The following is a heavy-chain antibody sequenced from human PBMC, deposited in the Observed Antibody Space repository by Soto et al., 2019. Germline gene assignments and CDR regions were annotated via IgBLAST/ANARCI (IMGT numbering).Heavy chain of an antibody. D-gene: IGHD2-8*01. Sequence: ETLSLTCAVYGGSFSGYYWSWIRQPPGKGLEWIGEINHSGSTNYNPSLKSRVTISVDTSKNQFSLKLSSVTAADTAVYYCARGTGVGYYYGTDVWGQGTTVTVSS. CDR3: ARGTGVGYYYGTDV. CDR1: GGSFSGYY. V-gene: IGHV4-34*01. J-gene: IGHJ6*02. CDR2: INHSGST.